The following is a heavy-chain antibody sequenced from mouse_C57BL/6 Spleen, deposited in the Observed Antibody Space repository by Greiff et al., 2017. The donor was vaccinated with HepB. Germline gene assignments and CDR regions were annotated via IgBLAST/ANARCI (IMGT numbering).Heavy chain of an antibody. CDR1: GYTFTSYW. CDR2: IDPSDSYT. Sequence: QVQLQQPGAELVMPGASVKLSCKASGYTFTSYWMHWVKQRPGQGLEWIGEIDPSDSYTNYNQKFKGKSTLTVDKSSSTAYMQLSSLTSEDSAVYYCARAPYAFDYWGQGTTLTVSS. V-gene: IGHV1-69*01. CDR3: ARAPYAFDY. J-gene: IGHJ2*01. D-gene: IGHD1-1*01.